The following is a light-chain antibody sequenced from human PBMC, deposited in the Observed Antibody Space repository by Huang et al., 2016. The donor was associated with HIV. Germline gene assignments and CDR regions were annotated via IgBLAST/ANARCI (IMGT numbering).Light chain of an antibody. CDR2: GAS. CDR1: QSVATN. V-gene: IGKV3-15*01. J-gene: IGKJ2*01. CDR3: QQYHNWPYT. Sequence: EIIMTQSPATLSLSPGEGATLSCRANQSVATNLAWYLHRPGQSPRIRICGASTRASGLPGRFRGSGSGTQFTLTVSGLQSEDFAVYYCQQYHNWPYTFGQGTKLEI.